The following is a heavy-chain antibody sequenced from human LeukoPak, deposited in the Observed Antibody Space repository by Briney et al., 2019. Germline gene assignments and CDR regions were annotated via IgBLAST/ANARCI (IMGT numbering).Heavy chain of an antibody. CDR2: ISGSGGST. Sequence: GGSLRLSCAASGFTFSSYAMSWVRQAPGKGLEWVSAISGSGGSTYYADSVKGRFTIPRDNSKNTLYLQMNSLRAEDTAVYYCAKVMYYYDSSGPIDAFDIWGQGTMVTVSS. D-gene: IGHD3-22*01. J-gene: IGHJ3*02. V-gene: IGHV3-23*01. CDR3: AKVMYYYDSSGPIDAFDI. CDR1: GFTFSSYA.